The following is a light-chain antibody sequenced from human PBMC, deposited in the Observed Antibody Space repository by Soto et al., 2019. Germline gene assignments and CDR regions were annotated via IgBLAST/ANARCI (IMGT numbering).Light chain of an antibody. Sequence: QSVLTRPPSASGTPGQRVTISCSGSSSNIGSNYVYWYQQLPGTAPKLLIYRNNQRPSGVPDRFSGSKSGTSASLAISGVRSEDEADYYCAAWDDSLSGQVFGTGTKVTVL. CDR3: AAWDDSLSGQV. CDR2: RNN. J-gene: IGLJ1*01. CDR1: SSNIGSNY. V-gene: IGLV1-47*01.